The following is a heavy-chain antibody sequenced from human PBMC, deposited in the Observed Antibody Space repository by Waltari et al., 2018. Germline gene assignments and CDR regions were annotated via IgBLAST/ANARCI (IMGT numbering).Heavy chain of an antibody. CDR2: KIRIFGTA. CDR3: ASMRYNWNYVLDY. J-gene: IGHJ4*02. D-gene: IGHD1-7*01. Sequence: QVQLVQSGAEVKKPGSSVKVSCKASGGTFSSYAISWVRQAPGQGLEWMGGKIRIFGTANYAQKVQGGVTSAADKSTSTAYMGLSSLRSEDTAVYYCASMRYNWNYVLDYWGQGTLVTVSS. CDR1: GGTFSSYA. V-gene: IGHV1-69*14.